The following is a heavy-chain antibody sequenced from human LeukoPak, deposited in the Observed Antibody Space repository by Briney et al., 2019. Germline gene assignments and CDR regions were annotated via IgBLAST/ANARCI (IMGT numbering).Heavy chain of an antibody. CDR2: INPSGGST. Sequence: ASVKVSCKVSGYTLTELSMHWVRQAPGQGLEWMGIINPSGGSTSYAQKFQGRVTMTRDMSTSTFYMELSSLRSEDTAVYYCAIEGGIAAAGTYYWGQGTLVTVSS. CDR1: GYTLTELS. V-gene: IGHV1-46*01. CDR3: AIEGGIAAAGTYY. D-gene: IGHD6-13*01. J-gene: IGHJ4*02.